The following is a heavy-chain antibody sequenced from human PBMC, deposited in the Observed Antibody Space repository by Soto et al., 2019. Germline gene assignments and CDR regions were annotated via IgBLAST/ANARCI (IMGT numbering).Heavy chain of an antibody. D-gene: IGHD6-6*01. Sequence: PGGSLRLSCAASGFTFSSYGMHWVRQAPGKGLEWVAVIWYDGSNKYYADSVKGRFTISRDNSKNTLYLQMNSLRAEDTAVYYCARDRTRAARDYYYGMDVWGQGTTVTVSS. CDR3: ARDRTRAARDYYYGMDV. CDR2: IWYDGSNK. V-gene: IGHV3-33*01. CDR1: GFTFSSYG. J-gene: IGHJ6*02.